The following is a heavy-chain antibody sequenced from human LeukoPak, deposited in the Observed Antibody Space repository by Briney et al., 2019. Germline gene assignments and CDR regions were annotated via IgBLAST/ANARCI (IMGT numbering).Heavy chain of an antibody. CDR2: INHSGST. J-gene: IGHJ4*02. CDR1: GGSFSGYY. Sequence: SETLSLTCAVYGGSFSGYYWIWIRQPPGKGLEWIGEINHSGSTNYNPSLKSRVTISVDTSKNQFSLKLSSVTAADTAVYYCASGRITMVRGYFDYWGQGTLVTVSS. V-gene: IGHV4-34*01. CDR3: ASGRITMVRGYFDY. D-gene: IGHD3-10*01.